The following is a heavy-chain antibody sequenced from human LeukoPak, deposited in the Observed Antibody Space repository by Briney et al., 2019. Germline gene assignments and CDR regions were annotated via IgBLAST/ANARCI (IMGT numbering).Heavy chain of an antibody. D-gene: IGHD6-19*01. Sequence: PGGSLRLSCAASGFSFSDYAMDWVRQAPGKGLEWVSAISSNSAYIFYAESVEGRFTISRDNAKSSVSLQMNSLRAEDTAVYYCARVPGSSGWNYYFDYWGQGTLVTVSS. V-gene: IGHV3-21*01. J-gene: IGHJ4*02. CDR2: ISSNSAYI. CDR3: ARVPGSSGWNYYFDY. CDR1: GFSFSDYA.